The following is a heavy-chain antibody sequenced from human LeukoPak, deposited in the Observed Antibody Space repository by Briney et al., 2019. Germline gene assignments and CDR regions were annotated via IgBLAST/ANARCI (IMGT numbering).Heavy chain of an antibody. CDR2: IYYSGST. CDR1: GGSISSYY. D-gene: IGHD3-22*01. J-gene: IGHJ5*02. V-gene: IGHV4-59*01. Sequence: SETVSLTCTVSGGSISSYYWSWIRQPPGKGLEWIGYIYYSGSTNYNPSLKSRVTISVDTSKNQFSLKLSSVTAADTAVYYCARQLNYYDSSGYYSWFDPWGQGTLVTVSS. CDR3: ARQLNYYDSSGYYSWFDP.